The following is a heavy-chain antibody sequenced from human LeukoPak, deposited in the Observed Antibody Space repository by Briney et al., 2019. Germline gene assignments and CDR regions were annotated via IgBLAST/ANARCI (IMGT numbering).Heavy chain of an antibody. D-gene: IGHD3-22*01. Sequence: SETLSLTCSVSGYSISSGYYWGWIRQPAGKGLEWIGRIYTSGSTNYNPSLKSRVTISVDTSKNQFSLKLSSVTAADTAVYYCARDRSGYYDSSKRSAFGIWGQGTMVTVSS. CDR3: ARDRSGYYDSSKRSAFGI. J-gene: IGHJ3*02. V-gene: IGHV4-61*02. CDR1: GYSISSGYY. CDR2: IYTSGST.